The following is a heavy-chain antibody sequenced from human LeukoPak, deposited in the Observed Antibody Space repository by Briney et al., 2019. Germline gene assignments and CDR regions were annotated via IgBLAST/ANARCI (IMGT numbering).Heavy chain of an antibody. Sequence: SETLSLTCTVSGGSLSSSSYYWGWIRQPPGKGLEWIGSIYYSGSTYYNPSLKSRVTISVDTSKNQFSLKLSSVTAADTAVYYCRSGGDLFDYWGQGTLVTVSS. CDR3: RSGGDLFDY. J-gene: IGHJ4*02. CDR2: IYYSGST. V-gene: IGHV4-39*01. CDR1: GGSLSSSSYY. D-gene: IGHD2-21*02.